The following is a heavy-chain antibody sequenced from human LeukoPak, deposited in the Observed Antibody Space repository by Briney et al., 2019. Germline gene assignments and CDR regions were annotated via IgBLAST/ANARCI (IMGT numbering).Heavy chain of an antibody. CDR1: AGTLSSYA. D-gene: IGHD6-6*01. J-gene: IGHJ5*02. V-gene: IGHV1-69*05. CDR2: IIPIFGTA. CDR3: ARASSESIAARPYWFDP. Sequence: SVKVSCKASAGTLSSYAISWVRQAPGQGLEWMGGIIPIFGTANYEQKYQGRITITTDKSTSTAYMELSSLRSEDTAVYYCARASSESIAARPYWFDPWGQGTLVTVSS.